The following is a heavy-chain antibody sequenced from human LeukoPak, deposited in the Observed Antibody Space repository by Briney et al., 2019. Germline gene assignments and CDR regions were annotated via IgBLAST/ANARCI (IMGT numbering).Heavy chain of an antibody. V-gene: IGHV3-30*03. D-gene: IGHD3-10*01. J-gene: IGHJ4*02. CDR3: ARGPIWGNYGWSYFDY. CDR1: GFTFSSYG. CDR2: ISYDGSNK. Sequence: GGSLRLSCAASGFTFSSYGMHWVRQAPGKGLEWVAAISYDGSNKIYADSVKGRFTMSRDNSKNTLYVETNSLRAEDMAVYYCARGPIWGNYGWSYFDYWGQGTPVTVSS.